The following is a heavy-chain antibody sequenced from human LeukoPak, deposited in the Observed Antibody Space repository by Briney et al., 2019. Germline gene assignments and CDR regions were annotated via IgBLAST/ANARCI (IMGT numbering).Heavy chain of an antibody. CDR2: IYIGGST. D-gene: IGHD4-17*01. CDR1: VFTVSSNY. J-gene: IGHJ6*02. Sequence: GGSLKLSCAASVFTVSSNYMSWVRQAPGKGLEWVSVIYIGGSTYYADSLKGRFTISRDNSKNTLYLQMNRVRAEATAVYYCARDTVTTHYGMDVWGQGTTVTVSS. CDR3: ARDTVTTHYGMDV. V-gene: IGHV3-66*01.